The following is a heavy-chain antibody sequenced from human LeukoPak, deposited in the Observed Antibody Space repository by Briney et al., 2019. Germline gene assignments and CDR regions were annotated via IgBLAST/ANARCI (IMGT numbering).Heavy chain of an antibody. Sequence: PGGSLRLSCAASGFIFSTYGFHWVRQAPGEGLEWVAVISYDGSDTYYADSVKGRFTISRDNSKNTVFLQMNSLRAEDTAVYYCANARSSGWYESDYWGQGTMATVSS. V-gene: IGHV3-30*18. CDR2: ISYDGSDT. J-gene: IGHJ4*02. CDR3: ANARSSGWYESDY. D-gene: IGHD6-19*01. CDR1: GFIFSTYG.